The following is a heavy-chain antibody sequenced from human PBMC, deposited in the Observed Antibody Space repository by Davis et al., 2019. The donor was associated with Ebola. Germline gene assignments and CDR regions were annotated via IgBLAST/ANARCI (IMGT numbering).Heavy chain of an antibody. V-gene: IGHV3-30*02. D-gene: IGHD4-17*01. CDR2: IWYDGSNK. CDR3: AKGVGYGDNNWFDP. CDR1: GFTFSSYG. J-gene: IGHJ5*02. Sequence: GESLKISCAASGFTFSSYGMHWVRQAPGKGLEWVAVIWYDGSNKYYADSVKGRFTISRDNSKNTLYLQMNSLRAEDTAVYYCAKGVGYGDNNWFDPWGQGTLVTVSS.